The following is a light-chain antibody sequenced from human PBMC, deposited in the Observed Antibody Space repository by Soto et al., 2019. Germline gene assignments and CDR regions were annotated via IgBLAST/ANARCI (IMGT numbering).Light chain of an antibody. V-gene: IGLV2-8*01. CDR3: SSHAGNTFYV. Sequence: QSALPQPPSASGSPGQSVTISCTGTSSDIGGYNSVSWYQQHPGEAPKLMIYEVNKRPSGVPDRFSGSKSGNTASLTVSGLQAEDEADYYCSSHAGNTFYVFGTGTKLTVL. CDR1: SSDIGGYNS. CDR2: EVN. J-gene: IGLJ1*01.